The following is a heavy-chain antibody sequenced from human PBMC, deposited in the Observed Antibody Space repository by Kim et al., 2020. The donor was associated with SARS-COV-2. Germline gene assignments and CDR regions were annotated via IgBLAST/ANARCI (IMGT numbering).Heavy chain of an antibody. D-gene: IGHD3-22*01. CDR3: ARGGGYYYDSSGYYYGRPIYYGMDV. CDR2: INHSGST. Sequence: SETLSLTCAVYGGSFSGYYWSWIRQPPGKGLEWIGEINHSGSTNYNPSLKSRVTISVDTSKNQFSLKLSSVTAADTAVYYCARGGGYYYDSSGYYYGRPIYYGMDVWGQGTTVTVSS. CDR1: GGSFSGYY. V-gene: IGHV4-34*01. J-gene: IGHJ6*02.